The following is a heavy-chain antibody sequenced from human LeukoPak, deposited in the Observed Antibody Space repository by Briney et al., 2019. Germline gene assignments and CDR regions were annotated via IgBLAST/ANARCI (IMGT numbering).Heavy chain of an antibody. V-gene: IGHV7-4-1*02. Sequence: ASVKVSCKASGYTFTNYAMNWVRQAPGQGLEWMGWINPNTGNPTYAQGFTGRFVFSLDTSVSTTYLQINSLKAEDTALYYCARAYQRLGELSLPDYWGQGTLVTVSS. J-gene: IGHJ4*02. D-gene: IGHD3-16*02. CDR3: ARAYQRLGELSLPDY. CDR1: GYTFTNYA. CDR2: INPNTGNP.